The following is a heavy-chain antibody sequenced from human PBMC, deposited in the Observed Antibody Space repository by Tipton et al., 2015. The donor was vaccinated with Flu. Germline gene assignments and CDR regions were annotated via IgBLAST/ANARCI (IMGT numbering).Heavy chain of an antibody. Sequence: SLRLSCAASGFTFSSYWMSWVRQAPGKGLEWVANIKQDGSEKYYVDSVKGRFTISRDNAKNSLYLQMNSLRAEDTAVYYCARVPVVAATRVGYYGMDVWGQGTTVTVSS. CDR3: ARVPVVAATRVGYYGMDV. J-gene: IGHJ6*02. CDR2: IKQDGSEK. CDR1: GFTFSSYW. V-gene: IGHV3-7*03. D-gene: IGHD2-15*01.